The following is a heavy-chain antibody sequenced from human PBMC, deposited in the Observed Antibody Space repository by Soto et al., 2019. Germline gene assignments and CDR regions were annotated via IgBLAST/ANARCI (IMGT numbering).Heavy chain of an antibody. V-gene: IGHV3-64*01. D-gene: IGHD5-12*01. CDR2: INSNGGST. Sequence: EVQLVESGGGLVQPGGSLRLSCAAAGFTFSSYAKHWVRQAPGKGLEYVSAINSNGGSTYYANSVKGRFTISRDNSKNTLYLQMGSLRAEDMAVYYCARRDGYNFDYWGQGTLVTVSS. CDR3: ARRDGYNFDY. CDR1: GFTFSSYA. J-gene: IGHJ4*02.